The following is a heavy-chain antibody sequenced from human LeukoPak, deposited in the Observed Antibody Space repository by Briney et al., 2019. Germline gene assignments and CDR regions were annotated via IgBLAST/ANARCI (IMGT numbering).Heavy chain of an antibody. J-gene: IGHJ3*02. CDR1: GGSFSGYY. CDR2: INHSGST. Sequence: SETPSLTCAVYGGSFSGYYWSWIRQPPGKGLEWIGEINHSGSTNYNPSLKSRVTISVDTSKNQFSLKLSSVTAADTAVYYCARDVYYYDSSHSRAFDIWGQGTMVTASS. D-gene: IGHD3-22*01. CDR3: ARDVYYYDSSHSRAFDI. V-gene: IGHV4-34*01.